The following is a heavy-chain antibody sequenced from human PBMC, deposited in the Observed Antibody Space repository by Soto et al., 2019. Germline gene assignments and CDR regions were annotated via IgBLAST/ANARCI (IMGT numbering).Heavy chain of an antibody. V-gene: IGHV4-59*01. D-gene: IGHD4-17*01. CDR3: ARDDTTGLFDF. J-gene: IGHJ4*02. Sequence: PSETLSLTSAVSTGSMRTYDWTWVRQSPGKGLEWSGQISHTGRTNYNPSLESRVTISVDTSRKQFSLKLTSVTAADTALYYCARDDTTGLFDFWGQGTLVTVSS. CDR1: TGSMRTYD. CDR2: ISHTGRT.